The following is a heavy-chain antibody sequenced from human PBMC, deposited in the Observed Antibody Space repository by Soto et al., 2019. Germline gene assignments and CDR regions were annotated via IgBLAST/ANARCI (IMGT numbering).Heavy chain of an antibody. CDR3: AAKGQQHLGYYNGMDV. Sequence: RASVKVSCKASGFTFTSSAVQWVRQARGQRLEWIGWIVVGSGNTIYAQKFQGRVTITRDLSTSTAYMELNSLRSEDTAVYYCAAKGQQHLGYYNGMDVWGRGTTVTVSS. J-gene: IGHJ6*02. CDR1: GFTFTSSA. V-gene: IGHV1-58*01. CDR2: IVVGSGNT. D-gene: IGHD6-13*01.